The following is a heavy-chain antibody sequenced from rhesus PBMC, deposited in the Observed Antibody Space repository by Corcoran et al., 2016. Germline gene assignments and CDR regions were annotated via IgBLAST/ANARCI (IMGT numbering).Heavy chain of an antibody. CDR2: IYGSGSST. CDR1: GGSIRIKY. D-gene: IGHD4-29*01. Sequence: QVQLQESGPGLVKPLEPLSLPCAASGGSIRIKYLPWTRQAPGKGLEWIGYIYGSGSSTNYNPSLKSRVTLSVDTSKNQLSLKLSSVTAADTAVYYCARHLAASNRFDVWGPGVLVTVSS. J-gene: IGHJ5-1*01. CDR3: ARHLAASNRFDV. V-gene: IGHV4S11*01.